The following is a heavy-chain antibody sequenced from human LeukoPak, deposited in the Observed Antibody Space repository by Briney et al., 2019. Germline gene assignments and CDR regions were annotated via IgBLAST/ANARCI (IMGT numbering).Heavy chain of an antibody. Sequence: GGSLRLSCAASGFTFSSYSMNWVRQAPGKGLEWVSSISSSSSYIYYADSVKGRFTISRDNAKNSLYLQMNSLGAEDTAVYYCARDLLNYCSGGSCYEDYWGQGTLVTVSS. CDR1: GFTFSSYS. CDR2: ISSSSSYI. J-gene: IGHJ4*02. D-gene: IGHD2-15*01. CDR3: ARDLLNYCSGGSCYEDY. V-gene: IGHV3-21*01.